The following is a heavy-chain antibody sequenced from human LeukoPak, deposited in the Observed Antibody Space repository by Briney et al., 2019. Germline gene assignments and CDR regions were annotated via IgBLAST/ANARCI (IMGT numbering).Heavy chain of an antibody. CDR3: ASDSTYYYDSSGYILDY. Sequence: GGSLRLSCAASGFTFSSYAMSWVRQAPGKGLEWVSAISGSGGSTYYADSVKGRFTISRDNSKNTLYLQMNSLRAEDTAVYYCASDSTYYYDSSGYILDYWGQGTLVTVSS. V-gene: IGHV3-23*01. J-gene: IGHJ4*02. CDR1: GFTFSSYA. CDR2: ISGSGGST. D-gene: IGHD3-22*01.